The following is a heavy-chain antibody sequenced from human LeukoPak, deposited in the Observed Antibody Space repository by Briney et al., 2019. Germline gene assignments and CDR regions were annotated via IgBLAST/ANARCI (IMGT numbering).Heavy chain of an antibody. D-gene: IGHD6-13*01. CDR1: GGSVSSDNYY. Sequence: SETLSLTCTVSGGSVSSDNYYWSWIRQPPGKGLEWIAYIYYSGRTNYNPSLKSRVTISVDTSKNQFSLKLTSVTAADTAVYYCARGYSSSWNYFDYWGQGTLVTVSS. CDR3: ARGYSSSWNYFDY. V-gene: IGHV4-61*01. J-gene: IGHJ4*02. CDR2: IYYSGRT.